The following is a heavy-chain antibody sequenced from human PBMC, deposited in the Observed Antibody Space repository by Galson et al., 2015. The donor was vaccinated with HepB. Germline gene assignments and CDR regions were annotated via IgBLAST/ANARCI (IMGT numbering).Heavy chain of an antibody. Sequence: SLRLSCAAFGFTFRSYGMSWVRQTPGKGLEWVSALSSGGSTYYADSVKGRFTISRDTSQNTLSLQMSNLRADDTAVYCCVKHGHVSRWLDLKGPDYWGQGTLVTVSS. V-gene: IGHV3-23*01. CDR1: GFTFRSYG. CDR2: LSSGGST. J-gene: IGHJ4*02. CDR3: VKHGHVSRWLDLKGPDY. D-gene: IGHD6-13*01.